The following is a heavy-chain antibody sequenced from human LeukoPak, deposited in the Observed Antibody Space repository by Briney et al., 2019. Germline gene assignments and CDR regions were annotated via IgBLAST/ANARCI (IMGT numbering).Heavy chain of an antibody. CDR2: KPFDEEVSDNEIP. V-gene: IGHV4-39*01. J-gene: IGHJ5*02. CDR3: AALTRIGVAGWGWFDA. CDR1: GYSITNYKWS. D-gene: IGHD3-3*01. Sequence: SETLSLTCRASGYSITNYKWSWAWNRQLQGKGLQWIGPKPFDEEVSDNEIPSYNPSLKGRATISAEKSKNQLSLKGKSVTGADTASYYCAALTRIGVAGWGWFDAWGQGNLVIVSS.